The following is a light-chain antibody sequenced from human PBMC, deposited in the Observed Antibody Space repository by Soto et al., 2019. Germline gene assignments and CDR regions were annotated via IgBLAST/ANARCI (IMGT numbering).Light chain of an antibody. V-gene: IGKV3D-15*01. Sequence: EIVLTQSPGTLSLSPGETATLSCRASQSISGNLAWYQQKAGQAPRLLIYAAYTRATGVPARFSGSGSGTEFTLTISSLQSEDFAVYYCQQYNNWPPITCGQGTRLEIK. CDR2: AAY. CDR1: QSISGN. J-gene: IGKJ5*01. CDR3: QQYNNWPPIT.